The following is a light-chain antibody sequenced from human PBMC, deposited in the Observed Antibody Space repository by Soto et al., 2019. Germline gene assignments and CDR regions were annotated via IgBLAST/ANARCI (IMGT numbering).Light chain of an antibody. Sequence: QSALTQPASVSGSPGQSITISCTGTSSDVGGYNYVSWYQQHPGKAPKLMIYEVNTRPSGVSNRFSGSKSGNTASLTISGLQAEDEADYYCSSYSSSSTLWVFGGGTKLTVL. J-gene: IGLJ3*02. V-gene: IGLV2-14*01. CDR1: SSDVGGYNY. CDR2: EVN. CDR3: SSYSSSSTLWV.